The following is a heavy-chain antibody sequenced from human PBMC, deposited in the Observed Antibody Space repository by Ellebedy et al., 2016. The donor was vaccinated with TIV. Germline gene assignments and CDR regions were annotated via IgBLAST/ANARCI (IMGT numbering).Heavy chain of an antibody. CDR3: ARAGSSGWLFGILDY. CDR2: IWYDGSNK. D-gene: IGHD6-19*01. V-gene: IGHV3-33*08. CDR1: GFTFSSYG. Sequence: PGGSLRLSCAASGFTFSSYGMHWVRQAPGKGLEWVAVIWYDGSNKYYADSVKGRFTISRDNSKNTMYLQMNSLRAEDTAVYSCARAGSSGWLFGILDYWGQGTLVTVSS. J-gene: IGHJ4*02.